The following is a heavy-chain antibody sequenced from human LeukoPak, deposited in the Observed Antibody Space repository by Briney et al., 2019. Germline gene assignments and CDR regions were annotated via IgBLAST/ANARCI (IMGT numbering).Heavy chain of an antibody. Sequence: GGSLRLSCAASGFTFRSYAMTWVRLAPGKGLEWVSSISDSGTSTYYADSVKGRFTISKDNSKNTLYLQMNSLRAEDTAVYYCAKQVCGADCYYYYGMDVWGQGTTVTVSS. J-gene: IGHJ6*02. CDR2: ISDSGTST. D-gene: IGHD2-21*02. V-gene: IGHV3-23*01. CDR1: GFTFRSYA. CDR3: AKQVCGADCYYYYGMDV.